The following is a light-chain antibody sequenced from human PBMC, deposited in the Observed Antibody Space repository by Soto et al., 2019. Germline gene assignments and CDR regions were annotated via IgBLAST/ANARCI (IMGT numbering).Light chain of an antibody. V-gene: IGKV3-15*01. CDR2: GAS. Sequence: EIVMTQSPGTLSVSPGDRVTLSCRASQSVRSNSAWYQQKPGQPPRLLFYGASTRASGIPARFSGSGYETEFTLTISSLQSEDFAIYYCQQYNTWPLTFGGGTKVDIK. J-gene: IGKJ4*01. CDR1: QSVRSN. CDR3: QQYNTWPLT.